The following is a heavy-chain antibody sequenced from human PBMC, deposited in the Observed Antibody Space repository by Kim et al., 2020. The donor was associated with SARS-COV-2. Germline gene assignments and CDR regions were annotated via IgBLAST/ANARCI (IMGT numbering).Heavy chain of an antibody. V-gene: IGHV3-23*01. D-gene: IGHD2-2*01. J-gene: IGHJ6*02. CDR3: ATLGYCSSTSCYVGMDV. Sequence: RGRFTISRDNSKNTLYLQMNSLRAEDTAVYYCATLGYCSSTSCYVGMDVWGQGTTVTVSS.